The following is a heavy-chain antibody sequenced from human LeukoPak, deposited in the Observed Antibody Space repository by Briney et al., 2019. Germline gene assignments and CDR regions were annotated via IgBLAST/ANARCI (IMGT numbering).Heavy chain of an antibody. CDR3: ARDNGSGSYLYWFDP. V-gene: IGHV4-59*01. CDR2: IYYSGST. J-gene: IGHJ5*02. Sequence: SETLSLTCTVSGGSISSYYWSWLRQPPGKGLEWIGYIYYSGSTNYNPSLKSRVTISVDTSKNQFSLKLSSVTAADTAVYYCARDNGSGSYLYWFDPWGQGTLVTVSS. D-gene: IGHD3-10*01. CDR1: GGSISSYY.